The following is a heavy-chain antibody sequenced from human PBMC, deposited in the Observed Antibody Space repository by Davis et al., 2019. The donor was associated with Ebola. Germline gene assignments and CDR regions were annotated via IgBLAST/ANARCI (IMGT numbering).Heavy chain of an antibody. CDR1: GFTFSGHA. CDR2: IHGSGTGA. J-gene: IGHJ4*02. V-gene: IGHV3-23*01. Sequence: GESLKISCAASGFTFSGHAMNWVRQAPGKGLEWVSAIHGSGTGAFYADFVKGRFTISRDNSKNILYLEMNSVRAEDTAIYYCVKDFTLSVWGQGTLVTVSS. CDR3: VKDFTLSV. D-gene: IGHD2/OR15-2a*01.